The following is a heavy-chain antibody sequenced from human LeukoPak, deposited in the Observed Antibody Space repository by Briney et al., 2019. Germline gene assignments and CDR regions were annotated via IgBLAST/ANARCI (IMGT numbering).Heavy chain of an antibody. Sequence: ASVKVSCKASGYTFTGYYMHWVRQASGQGLEWMGWINPNSGGTNYAQKFQGRVTMTRDTSISTAYMELSRLRSDDTAVYYCARDSIAAAGGLDYWGQGTLVTVSS. CDR3: ARDSIAAAGGLDY. J-gene: IGHJ4*02. V-gene: IGHV1-2*02. CDR2: INPNSGGT. CDR1: GYTFTGYY. D-gene: IGHD6-13*01.